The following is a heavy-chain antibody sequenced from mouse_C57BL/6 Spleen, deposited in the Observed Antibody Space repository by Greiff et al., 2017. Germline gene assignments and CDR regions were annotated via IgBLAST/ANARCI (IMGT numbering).Heavy chain of an antibody. D-gene: IGHD2-4*01. V-gene: IGHV1-26*01. Sequence: EVKLQQSGPELVKPGASVKISCKASGYTFTDYYMNWVKQSHGKSLEWIGDINPNNGGTSYNQKFKGKATLTVDKSSSTAYMELRSLTSEDSAVYYCARADYDDGHWYFDVWGTGTTVTVSS. J-gene: IGHJ1*03. CDR3: ARADYDDGHWYFDV. CDR1: GYTFTDYY. CDR2: INPNNGGT.